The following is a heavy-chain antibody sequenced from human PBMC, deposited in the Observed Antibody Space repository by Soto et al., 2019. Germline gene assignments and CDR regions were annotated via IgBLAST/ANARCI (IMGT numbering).Heavy chain of an antibody. J-gene: IGHJ6*02. Sequence: QVQLVQSGAEVKKPGSSVKVSCKASGGTFSSYAISWVRQAPGQGHEWMGGIIPIFGTANYAQKFQGRVKITADDSTRTAYRELSSLRSEDTSVYYCARDHVCSSTSCYPYYYYSMDVWGQGATVTVSS. CDR2: IIPIFGTA. CDR3: ARDHVCSSTSCYPYYYYSMDV. V-gene: IGHV1-69*01. D-gene: IGHD2-2*01. CDR1: GGTFSSYA.